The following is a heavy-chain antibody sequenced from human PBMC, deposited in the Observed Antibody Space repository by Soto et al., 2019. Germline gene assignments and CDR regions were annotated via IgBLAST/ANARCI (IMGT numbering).Heavy chain of an antibody. CDR1: GGTFSNNV. CDR2: IIPISGAA. D-gene: IGHD2-2*01. CDR3: ARDMPRTVVPYFDF. V-gene: IGHV1-69*06. Sequence: QVQLVQSGAEVKKPGSSVKVSCKASGGTFSNNVVNWVRQAPGQGLEWMGRIIPISGAANYAQKFQGRVTITATKSTSISYMELSSLKSEDTAVYYCARDMPRTVVPYFDFWGQGTLVTVSS. J-gene: IGHJ4*02.